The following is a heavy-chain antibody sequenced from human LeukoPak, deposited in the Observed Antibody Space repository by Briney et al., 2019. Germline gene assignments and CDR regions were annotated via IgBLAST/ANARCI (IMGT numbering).Heavy chain of an antibody. CDR3: AELGITMIGGV. V-gene: IGHV3-21*01. D-gene: IGHD3-10*02. Sequence: GGSLRLSCAASGFTFISYSMNWVRQAPGKGLEWVSSISSSSSYIYYADSVKGRFTISRDNAKNSLYLQMNSLRAEDTAVYYCAELGITMIGGVWGKGTTVTISS. CDR1: GFTFISYS. J-gene: IGHJ6*04. CDR2: ISSSSSYI.